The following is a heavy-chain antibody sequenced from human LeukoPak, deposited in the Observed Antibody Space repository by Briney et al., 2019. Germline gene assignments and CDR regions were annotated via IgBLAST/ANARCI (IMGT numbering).Heavy chain of an antibody. V-gene: IGHV3-30*18. CDR1: GFTFSSYG. CDR3: AKDGGYCSGGICYSFGMDV. D-gene: IGHD2-15*01. Sequence: GGSLRLSCAASGFTFSSYGMHWVRQAPGKGLEWVAVMSYDGSNKYYADSVKGRFTISRDNSKNTLYLQMNSLRAEDTAVYYCAKDGGYCSGGICYSFGMDVWGQGTTVTVSS. J-gene: IGHJ6*02. CDR2: MSYDGSNK.